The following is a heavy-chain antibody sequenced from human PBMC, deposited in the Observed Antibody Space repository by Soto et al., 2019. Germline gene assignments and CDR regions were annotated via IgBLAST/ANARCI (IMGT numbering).Heavy chain of an antibody. CDR3: VRDMWGTGDY. CDR2: INPDGSAT. D-gene: IGHD1-1*01. Sequence: AGGSLRLSCAAPGFNFRNFYMHWVRQAPGKGPVWVSRINPDGSATTYADSVKGRFTISRDNAKNTLFLQVNSLRVEDTAVYYCVRDMWGTGDYWGQGTLVTVSS. CDR1: GFNFRNFY. J-gene: IGHJ4*02. V-gene: IGHV3-74*03.